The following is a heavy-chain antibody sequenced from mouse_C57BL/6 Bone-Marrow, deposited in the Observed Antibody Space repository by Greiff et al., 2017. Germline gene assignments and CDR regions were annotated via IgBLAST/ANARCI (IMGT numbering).Heavy chain of an antibody. Sequence: EVKLVESGGGLVKPGGSLKLSCAASGFTFSDYGMHWVRQAPEKGLEWVAYISSGSSTIYYADTVKGRFTISRDNAKNTLFLQMTSLRSEDTAMYYCARGYRGSILYYYAMDYWGQGTSVTVAS. CDR2: ISSGSSTI. CDR1: GFTFSDYG. J-gene: IGHJ4*01. V-gene: IGHV5-17*01. CDR3: ARGYRGSILYYYAMDY. D-gene: IGHD1-1*01.